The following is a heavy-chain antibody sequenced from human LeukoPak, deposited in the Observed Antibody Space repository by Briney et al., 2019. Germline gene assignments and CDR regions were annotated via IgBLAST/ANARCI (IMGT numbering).Heavy chain of an antibody. CDR3: ARDRDYGGNWFDP. V-gene: IGHV1-2*02. Sequence: ASVKVSCKASGYTFTGYYMHWVRQAPGQGLEWMGWINPNSGGTNYAQKFQGRVTMTRDTSISTAYMELSRLRSDDTAVYYCARDRDYGGNWFDPWGQGTLVTVSS. J-gene: IGHJ5*02. CDR1: GYTFTGYY. D-gene: IGHD4-23*01. CDR2: INPNSGGT.